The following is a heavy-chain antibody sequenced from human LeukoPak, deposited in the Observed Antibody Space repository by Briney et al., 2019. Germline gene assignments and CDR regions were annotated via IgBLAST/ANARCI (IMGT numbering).Heavy chain of an antibody. CDR3: ARKSVYYYGMDV. V-gene: IGHV3-30-3*01. J-gene: IGHJ6*02. Sequence: PGGSLRLSCAASGFTFSSYAMHWVRQAPGKGLEWVAVISYDGGNKYYADSVKGRFTISRDNSKNTLYLQMNSLRAEDTAVYYCARKSVYYYGMDVWGQGTTVTVSS. CDR1: GFTFSSYA. CDR2: ISYDGGNK.